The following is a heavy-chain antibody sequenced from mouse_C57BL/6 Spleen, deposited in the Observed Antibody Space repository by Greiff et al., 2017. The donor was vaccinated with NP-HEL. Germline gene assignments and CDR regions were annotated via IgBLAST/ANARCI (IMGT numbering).Heavy chain of an antibody. CDR1: GYTFTSYW. Sequence: QVQLQQPGAELVKPGASVKLSCKASGYTFTSYWMHWVKQRPGQGLEWIGMIHPTSGSTNYNEKFKSKATLTVDKSSSTAYMQLSSLTSEDSAVYYCARSALYYAMDYWGQGTSVTVSS. CDR2: IHPTSGST. J-gene: IGHJ4*01. CDR3: ARSALYYAMDY. V-gene: IGHV1-64*01.